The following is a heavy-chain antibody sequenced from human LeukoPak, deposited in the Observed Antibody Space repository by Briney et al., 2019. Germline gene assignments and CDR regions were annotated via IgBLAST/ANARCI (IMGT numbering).Heavy chain of an antibody. CDR2: IGADGHYT. D-gene: IGHD3-16*01. Sequence: PGGSLRLSCTASTFAFANHEMTWVRQAPGKGLDWVSNIGADGHYTFYADSVKGRFTISRDNSKNTVYLQMNSLRAEDTAVYYCAKGPSVWDWFDPWGQGTLVTVSS. CDR1: TFAFANHE. J-gene: IGHJ5*02. V-gene: IGHV3-23*01. CDR3: AKGPSVWDWFDP.